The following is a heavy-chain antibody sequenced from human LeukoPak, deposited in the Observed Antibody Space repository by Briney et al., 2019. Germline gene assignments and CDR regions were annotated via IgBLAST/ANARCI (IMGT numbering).Heavy chain of an antibody. Sequence: GGSLRLSCAASGFTFSSYAMHWVRQAPGKGLEYDSGISSNGVGTHSADSVKGRFSISRDNSKNTLYLQMGSLRAEDMAVYYCVRGGTWMEDAFDIWGQGTMVTVSS. D-gene: IGHD3-16*01. J-gene: IGHJ3*02. V-gene: IGHV3-64*02. CDR1: GFTFSSYA. CDR2: ISSNGVGT. CDR3: VRGGTWMEDAFDI.